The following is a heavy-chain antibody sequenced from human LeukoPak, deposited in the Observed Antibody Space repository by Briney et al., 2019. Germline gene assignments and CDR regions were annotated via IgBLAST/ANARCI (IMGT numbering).Heavy chain of an antibody. J-gene: IGHJ6*02. D-gene: IGHD6-6*01. CDR3: ARGAVAARPRYYYYYGMDV. Sequence: GGSLRLSCAASGFTVSSNYMSWVRQAPGKGLEWVAVIWYDGSNKYYADSVKGRFTISRDNSKNTLYLQMNSLRAEDTAVYYCARGAVAARPRYYYYYGMDVWGQGTTVTVSS. CDR1: GFTVSSNY. CDR2: IWYDGSNK. V-gene: IGHV3-33*08.